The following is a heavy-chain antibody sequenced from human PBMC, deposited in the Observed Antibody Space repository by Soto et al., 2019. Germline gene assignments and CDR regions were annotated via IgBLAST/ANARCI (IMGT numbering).Heavy chain of an antibody. CDR1: GGSFSGYY. D-gene: IGHD6-13*01. V-gene: IGHV4-34*01. CDR3: ARGLGVSSSWYLYYDGMDV. J-gene: IGHJ6*02. CDR2: INHSGST. Sequence: PSETLSLTCAVYGGSFSGYYWSWIRQPPGKGLEWIGEINHSGSTNYNPSLKSRVTISVDTSKNQFSLKLSSVTAADTAVYYCARGLGVSSSWYLYYDGMDVWGQGTTVTAP.